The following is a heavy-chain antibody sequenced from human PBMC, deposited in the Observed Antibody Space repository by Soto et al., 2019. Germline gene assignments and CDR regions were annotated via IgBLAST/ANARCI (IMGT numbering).Heavy chain of an antibody. D-gene: IGHD2-15*01. Sequence: SETLSLTCSVSGGSISSSSYYWGWIRQPPGKGLEWIGSIYYSGSTYYNPSLKSRVTISVDTSKNQFSLKLSSVTAADTAVYYCARHTPAISISDHWGQGTLVTVS. CDR2: IYYSGST. CDR1: GGSISSSSYY. J-gene: IGHJ4*02. CDR3: ARHTPAISISDH. V-gene: IGHV4-39*01.